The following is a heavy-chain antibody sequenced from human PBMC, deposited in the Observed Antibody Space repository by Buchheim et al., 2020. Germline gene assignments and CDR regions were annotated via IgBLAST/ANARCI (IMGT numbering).Heavy chain of an antibody. CDR2: ISYDGSNK. D-gene: IGHD6-19*01. Sequence: QVQLVESGGGVVQPGRSLRLSCAASGFTFSSYAMHWVRQAPGKGLEWVAVISYDGSNKYYADSVKGRFTISRDNSKNTLYLQMNSLRAEDTAVYYCARVPVFMTLAVAGPFDYWGQGTL. CDR3: ARVPVFMTLAVAGPFDY. CDR1: GFTFSSYA. J-gene: IGHJ4*02. V-gene: IGHV3-30-3*01.